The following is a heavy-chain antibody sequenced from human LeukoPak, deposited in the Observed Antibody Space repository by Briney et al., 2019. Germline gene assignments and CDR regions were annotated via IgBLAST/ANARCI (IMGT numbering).Heavy chain of an antibody. Sequence: GGSLRLSCAAAGFTFSSYSMNWVRQAPGKGLEWVSSITSGGYIYYADSVKGRFTISRDNSENTLYLQTNSLRAEDTAVYYCVLTVVNAFDIWGQGTLVTVSS. CDR3: VLTVVNAFDI. CDR2: ITSGGYI. J-gene: IGHJ3*02. V-gene: IGHV3-21*01. D-gene: IGHD2-21*02. CDR1: GFTFSSYS.